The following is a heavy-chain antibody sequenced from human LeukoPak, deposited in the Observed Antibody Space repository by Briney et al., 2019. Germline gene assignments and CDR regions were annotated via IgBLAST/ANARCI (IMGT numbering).Heavy chain of an antibody. CDR2: IKSKTDGGTT. CDR1: GFTFSNAW. D-gene: IGHD3-22*01. J-gene: IGHJ5*02. CDR3: TTDRHYYDSSGYYYGSGP. V-gene: IGHV3-15*01. Sequence: GGSLRPSRAASGFTFSNAWMSWVRQAPGKGLEWVGRIKSKTDGGTTDYAAPVKGRFTISRDDSKNTLYLQMNSLKTEDTAVYYCTTDRHYYDSSGYYYGSGPWGQGTLVTVSS.